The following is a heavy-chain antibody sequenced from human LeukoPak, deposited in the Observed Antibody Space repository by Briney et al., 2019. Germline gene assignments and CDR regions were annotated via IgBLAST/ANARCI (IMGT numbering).Heavy chain of an antibody. J-gene: IGHJ4*02. V-gene: IGHV3-23*01. CDR1: GFTFSSYA. CDR2: ISGSGGST. Sequence: GGSLRLSCAASGFTFSSYAMSWVRQAPGKGLEWVSAISGSGGSTYYADSVKGRFTISRDNSKNTLYLQMNSRRAEDTAVYYCAKTSPYYYDSSGYEKPFDYWGQGTLVTVSS. D-gene: IGHD3-22*01. CDR3: AKTSPYYYDSSGYEKPFDY.